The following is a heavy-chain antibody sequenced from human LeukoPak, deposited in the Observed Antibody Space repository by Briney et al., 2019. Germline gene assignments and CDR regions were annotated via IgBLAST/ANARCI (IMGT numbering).Heavy chain of an antibody. CDR1: GFSLSTYA. D-gene: IGHD1-26*01. CDR3: ARGRSGSYGESDS. V-gene: IGHV3-30-3*01. J-gene: IGHJ4*02. CDR2: TSYDGSDE. Sequence: GGSLRLSCAASGFSLSTYAMHWVRQAPGKGLEWVAVTSYDGSDEYYADSVKGRFTISRDISKNTVYVEMNSLKLEDTAVYYCARGRSGSYGESDSWGQGTLVTVSS.